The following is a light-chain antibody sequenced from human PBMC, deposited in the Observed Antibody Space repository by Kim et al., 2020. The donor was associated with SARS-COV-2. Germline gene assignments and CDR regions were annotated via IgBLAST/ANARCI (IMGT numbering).Light chain of an antibody. CDR3: NSRDSSGNHYV. J-gene: IGLJ1*01. Sequence: AVGQTVRITCQRDSLRSYYASWYQQKPGQAPVLVIYGKNNRPSGIPDRFSGSSSGNTASLTITGAQAEDEADYYCNSRDSSGNHYVFGTGTKVTVL. V-gene: IGLV3-19*01. CDR2: GKN. CDR1: SLRSYY.